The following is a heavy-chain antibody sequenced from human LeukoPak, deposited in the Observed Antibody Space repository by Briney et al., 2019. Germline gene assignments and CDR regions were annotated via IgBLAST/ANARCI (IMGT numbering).Heavy chain of an antibody. J-gene: IGHJ3*02. CDR3: ARVMSGYYVVLDI. Sequence: GGSLRLSCVASGFTFNNYWMHWARQAPGQGLVWVSRIRTDGLETSYADSVKGRFTVSRDNAKNILYLQMNSLRAEDTAVYYCARVMSGYYVVLDIWGQGTMVTVSS. V-gene: IGHV3-74*01. D-gene: IGHD3-3*01. CDR1: GFTFNNYW. CDR2: IRTDGLET.